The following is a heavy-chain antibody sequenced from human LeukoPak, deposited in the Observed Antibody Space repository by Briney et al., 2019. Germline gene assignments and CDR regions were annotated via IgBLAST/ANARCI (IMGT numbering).Heavy chain of an antibody. J-gene: IGHJ6*02. CDR1: GGYISSYY. CDR2: IYTSGST. CDR3: ARAGYCSSTSCQWVPLV. D-gene: IGHD2-2*03. V-gene: IGHV4-4*07. Sequence: PSETLSLTCTVSGGYISSYYWSWIRQPAGKGLEWIGRIYTSGSTNYNPSLKSRVTISVDTSKNQFSLKLSSVTAADTAVYYCARAGYCSSTSCQWVPLVWGQGTTVTVSS.